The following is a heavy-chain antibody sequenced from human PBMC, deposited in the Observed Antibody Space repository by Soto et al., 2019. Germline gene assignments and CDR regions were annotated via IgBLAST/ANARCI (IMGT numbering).Heavy chain of an antibody. CDR1: GDTFSSYS. D-gene: IGHD1-7*01. CDR2: IIPVFRSI. CDR3: ARDDGWNYRYYDMEV. V-gene: IGHV1-69*12. J-gene: IGHJ6*02. Sequence: VQLVQSGAEVKTPGSSVKVSCKASGDTFSSYSIAWVRQAPGQGLEWMGGIIPVFRSINYSQKFQGRVTITADESTTTAYIELTSLRPQDTAVYFCARDDGWNYRYYDMEVWGQGTTVTVS.